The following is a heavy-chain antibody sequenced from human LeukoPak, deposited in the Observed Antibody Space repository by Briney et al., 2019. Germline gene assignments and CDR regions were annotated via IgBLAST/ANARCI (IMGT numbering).Heavy chain of an antibody. J-gene: IGHJ4*02. CDR1: GFTFSSYG. CDR3: ARGGPWELPLDY. D-gene: IGHD1-26*01. V-gene: IGHV3-30*02. Sequence: PGGSLRLSCVASGFTFSSYGMQWVRQAPGKGLEWVAFIGFDGSKIYYADSVKGRFTISRDNAKNSLYLQMNSLRAEDTAVYYCARGGPWELPLDYWGQGTLVTVSS. CDR2: IGFDGSKI.